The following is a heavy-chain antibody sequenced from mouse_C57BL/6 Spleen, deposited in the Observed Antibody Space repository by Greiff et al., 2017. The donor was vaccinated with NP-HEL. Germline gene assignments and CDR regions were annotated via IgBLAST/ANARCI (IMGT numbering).Heavy chain of an antibody. CDR2: IYPGSGNT. J-gene: IGHJ3*01. CDR1: GYTFTDYY. D-gene: IGHD2-4*01. V-gene: IGHV1-76*01. Sequence: VQLQQSGAELVRPGASVKLSCKASGYTFTDYYINWVKQRPGQGLEWIARIYPGSGNTYYNEKFKGKATLTAEKSSSTAYMQLSSLTSEDSAVYFCATYDYDDWFAYWGQGTLVTVSA. CDR3: ATYDYDDWFAY.